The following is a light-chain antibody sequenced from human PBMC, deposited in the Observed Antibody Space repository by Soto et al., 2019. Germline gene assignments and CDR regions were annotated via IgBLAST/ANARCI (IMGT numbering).Light chain of an antibody. CDR2: GAS. V-gene: IGKV3-20*01. CDR1: QGVSSSY. Sequence: IGLSQSPGALSLSPGERASLSCRASQGVSSSYLAWYQQKPGQAPRFLIYGASSRATGIPDRFSGSGSGTDFTLTISRLEPEDFAVYYCQPYSTLPPITFCQVTRLEIK. J-gene: IGKJ5*01. CDR3: QPYSTLPPIT.